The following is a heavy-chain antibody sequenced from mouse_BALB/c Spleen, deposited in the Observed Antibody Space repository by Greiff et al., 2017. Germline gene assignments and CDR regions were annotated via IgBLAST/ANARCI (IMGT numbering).Heavy chain of an antibody. CDR1: GFTFTDYY. CDR3: ARDSIYYDYDPFDY. V-gene: IGHV7-3*02. J-gene: IGHJ2*01. D-gene: IGHD2-4*01. Sequence: EVKLVESGGGLVQPGGSLRLSCATSGFTFTDYYMSWVRQPPGKALEWLGFIRNKANGYTTEYSASVKGRFTISRDNSQSILYLQMNTLRAEDSATYYCARDSIYYDYDPFDYWGQGTTLTVSS. CDR2: IRNKANGYTT.